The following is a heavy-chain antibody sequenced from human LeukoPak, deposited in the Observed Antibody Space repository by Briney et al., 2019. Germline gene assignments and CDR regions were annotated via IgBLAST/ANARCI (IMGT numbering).Heavy chain of an antibody. CDR3: ARGYMTADY. J-gene: IGHJ4*02. Sequence: GGSLRLSCVASGFTFNNYWMSWVRQAPGQGLEWVASIKQDGSDKYYVDSVRGRFTISRDNAKNSLYLQMSSLRAGDTAVYYCARGYMTADYWGQGSLVPVSS. V-gene: IGHV3-7*05. CDR2: IKQDGSDK. D-gene: IGHD2-2*02. CDR1: GFTFNNYW.